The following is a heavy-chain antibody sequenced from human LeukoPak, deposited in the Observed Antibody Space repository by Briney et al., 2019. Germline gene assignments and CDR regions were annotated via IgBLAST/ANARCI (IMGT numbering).Heavy chain of an antibody. D-gene: IGHD3-16*01. J-gene: IGHJ4*02. CDR1: GLSFSNYW. CDR2: TKLHGTAV. Sequence: GGSLRLSCAVSGLSFSNYWMHWVRQAPGKGLVWVARTKLHGTAVDYADSVKGRFTISRDNAKNTLFLQMNSLRAEDTAIYYCASAYTYVRLGDHWGQGTLVTVSS. V-gene: IGHV3-74*01. CDR3: ASAYTYVRLGDH.